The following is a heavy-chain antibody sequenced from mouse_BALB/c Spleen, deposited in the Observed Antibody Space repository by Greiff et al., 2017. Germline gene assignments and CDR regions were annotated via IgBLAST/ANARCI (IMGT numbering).Heavy chain of an antibody. Sequence: QVQLQQSGAELMKPGASVKISCKATGYTFSSYWIEWVKQRPGHGLEWIGEILPGSGSTNYNEKFKGKATFTADTSSNTAYMQLSSLTSEDSAVYYCARGITTGWFAYWGQGTLVTVSA. D-gene: IGHD1-1*01. CDR2: ILPGSGST. CDR1: GYTFSSYW. CDR3: ARGITTGWFAY. J-gene: IGHJ3*01. V-gene: IGHV1-9*01.